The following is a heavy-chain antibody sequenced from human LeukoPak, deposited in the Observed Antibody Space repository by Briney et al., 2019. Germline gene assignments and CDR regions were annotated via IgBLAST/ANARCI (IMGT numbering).Heavy chain of an antibody. Sequence: GSLRLSCAASGFTFSSYSMSWVRQAPGKGPEWVSYISGRSSIIYYADSVKGRFTISRDNAKNSLYLQTTGLRAEDTAVYYCARDQSGHIAGGTDAFEIWGQGTMVTVSS. CDR2: ISGRSSII. CDR3: ARDQSGHIAGGTDAFEI. V-gene: IGHV3-48*04. CDR1: GFTFSSYS. J-gene: IGHJ3*02. D-gene: IGHD1-26*01.